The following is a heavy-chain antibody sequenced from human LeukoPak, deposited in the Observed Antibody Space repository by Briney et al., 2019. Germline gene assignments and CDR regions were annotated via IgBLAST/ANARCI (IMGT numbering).Heavy chain of an antibody. CDR3: PRPPLGVRGGAFDI. J-gene: IGHJ3*02. D-gene: IGHD3-10*01. Sequence: PGGSLRLSCAASGFTLSSYSMNWVRQAPGKGLEWVSSISSSSSYISYADSVKGRFTISRDNAKNSLYLQMNSLRAEDTAVYYCPRPPLGVRGGAFDIWGQGTMVTVSS. V-gene: IGHV3-21*01. CDR2: ISSSSSYI. CDR1: GFTLSSYS.